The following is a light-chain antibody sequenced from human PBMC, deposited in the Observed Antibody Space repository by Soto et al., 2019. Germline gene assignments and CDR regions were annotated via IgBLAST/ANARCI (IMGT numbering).Light chain of an antibody. Sequence: QSVLTQPASLSGSPGQSITISCTGTSRDVGGYNYVSWYQQHPGKAPKLMIYDARNRPSGVSNRFSGSKSVNTASLTISGLQAEDEADYYCSSYTTISTYVFGTGTKVTVL. CDR3: SSYTTISTYV. J-gene: IGLJ1*01. CDR2: DAR. CDR1: SRDVGGYNY. V-gene: IGLV2-14*01.